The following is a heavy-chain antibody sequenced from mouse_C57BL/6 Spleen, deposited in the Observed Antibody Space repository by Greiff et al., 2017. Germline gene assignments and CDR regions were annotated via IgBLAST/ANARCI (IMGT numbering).Heavy chain of an antibody. D-gene: IGHD4-1*01. CDR3: ARLTQLTGFFDY. CDR2: INPNNGGT. J-gene: IGHJ2*01. V-gene: IGHV1-22*01. Sequence: EVQLQQSGPELVKPGASVKMSCKASGYTFTDSNMHWVKQSHGKSLEWIGSINPNNGGTRSNQKFKGKATLTVNKSSSTAYMERRSLTSEDSAVYYCARLTQLTGFFDYWGQGTTRTVSS. CDR1: GYTFTDSN.